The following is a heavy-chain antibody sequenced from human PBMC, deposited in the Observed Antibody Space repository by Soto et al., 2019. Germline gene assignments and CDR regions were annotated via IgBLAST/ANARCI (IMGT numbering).Heavy chain of an antibody. CDR2: ITPMFGTP. V-gene: IGHV1-69*13. J-gene: IGHJ4*02. CDR3: ARDGTLYDRRAYYYIY. Sequence: SVKVSCKASGGTFSSYTITWVRQAPGQGLEWMGGITPMFGTPNYAQKFRGRVTITADESTSTAYMELSSLRSEDTAMYFCARDGTLYDRRAYYYIYWGQGTLVTVS. D-gene: IGHD3-22*01. CDR1: GGTFSSYT.